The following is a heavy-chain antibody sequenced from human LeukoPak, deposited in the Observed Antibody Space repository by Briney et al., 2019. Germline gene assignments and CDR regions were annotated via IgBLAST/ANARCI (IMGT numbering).Heavy chain of an antibody. CDR3: ARGREELGYCSGGSCYYFDY. CDR1: GGTFSSYA. V-gene: IGHV1-69*13. J-gene: IGHJ4*02. Sequence: GASVKVSCKASGGTFSSYAISWARQAPGQGLEWMGGIIPIFGTANYAQKFQGRVTITADESTSTAYMELSSLRSEDTAVYYCARGREELGYCSGGSCYYFDYWGQGTLVTVSS. CDR2: IIPIFGTA. D-gene: IGHD2-15*01.